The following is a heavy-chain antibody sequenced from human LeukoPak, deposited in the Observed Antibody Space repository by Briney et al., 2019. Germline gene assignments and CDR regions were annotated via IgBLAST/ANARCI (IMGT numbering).Heavy chain of an antibody. D-gene: IGHD5-12*01. CDR1: GVSISSSS. CDR3: ARYRGGHESGVTFYDMDV. Sequence: SETLSLTCSVSGVSISSSSWTWVRQPPGRGLEWIGYIYYSATTSYSPSLKSRATISVDTSSNQVYLSLTSVTAADTAVYYCARYRGGHESGVTFYDMDVWGNGTSVSVS. J-gene: IGHJ6*03. V-gene: IGHV4-59*12. CDR2: IYYSATT.